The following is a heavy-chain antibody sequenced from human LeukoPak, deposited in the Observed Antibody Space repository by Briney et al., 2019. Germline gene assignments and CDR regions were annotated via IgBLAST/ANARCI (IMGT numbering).Heavy chain of an antibody. CDR2: IIPILGIA. Sequence: SVKVSCKASGGTFSSYAISWVRQAPGQGLEWTGRIIPILGIANYAQKFQGRVTITADKSTSTAYMELSSLRSEDTAVYYCARSSWQLNTHAYYFDYWGQGTLVTVSS. CDR1: GGTFSSYA. CDR3: ARSSWQLNTHAYYFDY. D-gene: IGHD6-6*01. J-gene: IGHJ4*02. V-gene: IGHV1-69*04.